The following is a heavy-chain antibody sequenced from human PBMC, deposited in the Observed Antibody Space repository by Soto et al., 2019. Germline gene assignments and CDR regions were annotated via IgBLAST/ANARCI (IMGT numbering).Heavy chain of an antibody. CDR1: AYTFTTYG. V-gene: IGHV1-18*04. CDR2: ISGYNGQT. Sequence: QVQLVQSGPEVKKPGASVKVSCKASAYTFTTYGISWVRQAPGQGLEWMGWISGYNGQTNYPQKFRGRVTLTTDTSTSTAYMELRSLRSDDTAMYYCARDNRKELGVEGLNAMDVWGQGTTVTVSS. D-gene: IGHD1-7*01. CDR3: ARDNRKELGVEGLNAMDV. J-gene: IGHJ6*02.